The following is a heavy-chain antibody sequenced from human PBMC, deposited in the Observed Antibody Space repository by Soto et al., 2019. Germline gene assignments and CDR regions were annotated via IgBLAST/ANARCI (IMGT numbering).Heavy chain of an antibody. J-gene: IGHJ4*02. CDR2: INSDESRT. V-gene: IGHV3-74*01. Sequence: EVQLVESGGGLAQPGGSLRLSCAASEFIFSSYWMHWVRQAPGKGLVWVSRINSDESRTSYADSVKGRFTISRDNAMNTLNLQMNSLRAEDTAVYYCARVSVGAYYFDSWGQGILVTVSS. CDR1: EFIFSSYW. D-gene: IGHD1-26*01. CDR3: ARVSVGAYYFDS.